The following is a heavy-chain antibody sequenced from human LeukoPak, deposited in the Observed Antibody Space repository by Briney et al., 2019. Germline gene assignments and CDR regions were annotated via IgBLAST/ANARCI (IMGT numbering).Heavy chain of an antibody. CDR3: AAGTAADF. CDR1: GIPFSDYY. CDR2: ISSSSSYT. Sequence: GGSLRLSCVVSGIPFSDYYMNWIRQAPGKGLEWISYISSSSSYTDYADSVKGRFTISRDNAKSALYLQLNTLRLEDTAVYYCAAGTAADFWGQGTLVTVSS. J-gene: IGHJ4*02. D-gene: IGHD6-13*01. V-gene: IGHV3-11*03.